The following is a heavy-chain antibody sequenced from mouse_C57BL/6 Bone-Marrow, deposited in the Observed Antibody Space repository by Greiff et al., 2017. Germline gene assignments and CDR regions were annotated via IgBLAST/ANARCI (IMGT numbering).Heavy chain of an antibody. D-gene: IGHD4-1*01. CDR1: GFTFSSYG. CDR2: ISSGGSYT. Sequence: DVKLVESGGDLVKPGGSLKLSCAASGFTFSSYGMSWVRQTPDKRLEWVATISSGGSYTYYPDSVKGRFTISRDNAKKTLYLQMSSLKSEDTAMYYCARGVLGYYFDYWGQGTTLTVSS. CDR3: ARGVLGYYFDY. J-gene: IGHJ2*01. V-gene: IGHV5-6*02.